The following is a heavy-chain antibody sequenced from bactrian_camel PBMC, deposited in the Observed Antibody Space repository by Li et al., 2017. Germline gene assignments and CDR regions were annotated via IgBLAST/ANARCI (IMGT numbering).Heavy chain of an antibody. CDR1: GFIYNNKC. Sequence: QVQLVESGGGSVQAGGSLGLTCAASGFIYNNKCMGWFCQIPGKEREGVAAIDHTGRSRSATYAPSVRGRFSISKDNARNWLDLQMDSLEPGDTARYYCAADRRRHGPPSLRPGDYSVWGQGTQVTVS. J-gene: IGHJ4*01. D-gene: IGHD2*01. CDR2: IDHTGRSRSA. V-gene: IGHV3S53*01. CDR3: AADRRRHGPPSLRPGDYSV.